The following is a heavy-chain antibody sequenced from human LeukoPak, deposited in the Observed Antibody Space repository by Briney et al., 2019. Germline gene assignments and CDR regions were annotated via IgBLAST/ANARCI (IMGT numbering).Heavy chain of an antibody. V-gene: IGHV4-38-2*02. CDR3: ARDLYGPGY. CDR2: IYHSGST. Sequence: PSETLSLTCTVSGYSISSGYYWGWIRQPPGKGLEWIGSIYHSGSTYYNPSLKSRVTISVDTSKNQFSLKLSSVTAADTAVYYCARDLYGPGYWGQGTLVTVSS. CDR1: GYSISSGYY. J-gene: IGHJ4*02. D-gene: IGHD2/OR15-2a*01.